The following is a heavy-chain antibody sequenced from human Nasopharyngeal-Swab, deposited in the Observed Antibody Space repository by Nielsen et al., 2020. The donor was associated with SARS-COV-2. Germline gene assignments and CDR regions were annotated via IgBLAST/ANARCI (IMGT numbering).Heavy chain of an antibody. V-gene: IGHV3-21*01. CDR1: GFTFSSYS. J-gene: IGHJ6*02. Sequence: GESLKISCTASGFTFSSYSMNWVRQAPGKGLEWVSSISSSSSYIYYADSVKGRFTISRDNAENSLYLQMNSLRAEDTAVYYCARGSRVPYYGMDVWGQGTTVTVSS. CDR3: ARGSRVPYYGMDV. D-gene: IGHD2-2*01. CDR2: ISSSSSYI.